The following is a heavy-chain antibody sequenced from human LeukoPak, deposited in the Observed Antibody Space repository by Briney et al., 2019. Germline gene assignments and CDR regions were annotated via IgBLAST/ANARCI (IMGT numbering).Heavy chain of an antibody. CDR2: IYYSGST. Sequence: SETLSLTCTVSGGSISSSSYYWGWIRQPPGKGLEWIGSIYYSGSTYYNPSLKSRVTISVDTSKNQFSLKLSSVTAADTAVYYCARQDFWSGYKEYYYYYGMDVWGQGTTVTVSS. CDR3: ARQDFWSGYKEYYYYYGMDV. CDR1: GGSISSSSYY. J-gene: IGHJ6*02. D-gene: IGHD3-3*01. V-gene: IGHV4-39*01.